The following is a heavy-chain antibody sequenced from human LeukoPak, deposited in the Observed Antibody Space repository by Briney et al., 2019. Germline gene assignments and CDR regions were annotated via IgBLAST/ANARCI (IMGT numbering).Heavy chain of an antibody. Sequence: SETLSLTCTVSGGSISSGGYYWSWIRQHPGKGLEWIGYIYYSGSTYYNPSLKSRVTISEDTSKNQFPLKLSSVTAADTAVYYCAREADIYYFDYWGQGTLVTVSS. CDR3: AREADIYYFDY. V-gene: IGHV4-31*03. CDR2: IYYSGST. CDR1: GGSISSGGYY. D-gene: IGHD3-3*02. J-gene: IGHJ4*02.